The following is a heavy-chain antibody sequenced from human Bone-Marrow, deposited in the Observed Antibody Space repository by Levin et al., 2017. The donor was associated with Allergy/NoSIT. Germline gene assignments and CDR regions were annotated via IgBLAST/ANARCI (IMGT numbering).Heavy chain of an antibody. CDR1: GFTFSSYD. V-gene: IGHV3-13*04. CDR3: AREGLQLNYAMDV. CDR2: ISAAGDT. J-gene: IGHJ6*02. D-gene: IGHD4-11*01. Sequence: GESLKISCAASGFTFSSYDMHWVRQPTGKGLEWVSGISAAGDTYYLGSVKGRFTISRENAKNSLYLQMNSLRAGDTAVYYCAREGLQLNYAMDVWGQGTTVTVSS.